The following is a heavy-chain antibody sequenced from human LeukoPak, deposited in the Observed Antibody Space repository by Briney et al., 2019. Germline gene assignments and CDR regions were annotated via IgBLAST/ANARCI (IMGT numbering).Heavy chain of an antibody. D-gene: IGHD3-22*01. CDR2: ISSSSSYI. CDR3: ARDRETYYYDSSGYH. V-gene: IGHV3-21*01. Sequence: KSGGSLRLSCAASGFTFSSYSVNWVRQAPGKGLEWVSSISSSSSYIYYADSVKGRFTISRDNAKNSLYLQMNSLRAEDTAVYYCARDRETYYYDSSGYHWGQGTLVTVSS. J-gene: IGHJ5*02. CDR1: GFTFSSYS.